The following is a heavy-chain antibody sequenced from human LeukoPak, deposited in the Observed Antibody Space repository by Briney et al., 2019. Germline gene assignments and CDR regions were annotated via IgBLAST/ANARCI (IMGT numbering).Heavy chain of an antibody. CDR3: AKDGHHYCSSTSCSFYYYYYMDV. CDR2: ISSSGSTI. D-gene: IGHD2-2*01. CDR1: GFTFSDYY. J-gene: IGHJ6*03. Sequence: GGSLRLSCAASGFTFSDYYMSWIRQAPGKGLEWVSYISSSGSTIYYADSVKGRFTISRDNAKNSLYLQMNSLRAEDTAVYYCAKDGHHYCSSTSCSFYYYYYMDVWGKGTTVTASS. V-gene: IGHV3-11*01.